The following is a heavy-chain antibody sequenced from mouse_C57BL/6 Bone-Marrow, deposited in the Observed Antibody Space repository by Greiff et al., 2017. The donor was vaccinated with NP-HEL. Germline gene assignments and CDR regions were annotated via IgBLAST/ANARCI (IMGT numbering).Heavy chain of an antibody. V-gene: IGHV1-26*01. J-gene: IGHJ4*01. Sequence: VQLQQSGPELVKPGASVKISCKASGYTFTDYYMNWVKQSHGKSLEWIGDINPNNGGTSYNQKFKGKATLTVDKSSSTAYMELRSLTSEDSAVYYCARNYGMMDYWGQGTSVTVSS. D-gene: IGHD1-1*01. CDR2: INPNNGGT. CDR3: ARNYGMMDY. CDR1: GYTFTDYY.